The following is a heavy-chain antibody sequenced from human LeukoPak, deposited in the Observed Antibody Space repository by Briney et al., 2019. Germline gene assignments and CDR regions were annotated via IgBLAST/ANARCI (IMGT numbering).Heavy chain of an antibody. D-gene: IGHD4-17*01. CDR2: IKSKTDGGTV. Sequence: GGSLRLSCAASGFTFNNYVMTWVRQAPGKGLQWVGRIKSKTDGGTVDYAAPVKGRFTISRDDSNNTLYLQMNSLKTEDTAVYYCTTDVTRDYWGQGTLVTVSS. J-gene: IGHJ4*02. CDR1: GFTFNNYV. V-gene: IGHV3-15*01. CDR3: TTDVTRDY.